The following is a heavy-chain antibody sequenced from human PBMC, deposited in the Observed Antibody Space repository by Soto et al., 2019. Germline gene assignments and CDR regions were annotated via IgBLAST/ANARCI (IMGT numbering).Heavy chain of an antibody. V-gene: IGHV4-4*02. Sequence: SETLSLTCAVSGDSVRSSNWWTWVRQSPGKGLKWIGEIYHLGGTNYNPSLKSRVTISVDMAKNQVSLKLSSVTAADTAVYYCATMKKPRGYYYGLNVWGQGTTVTVS. CDR1: GDSVRSSNW. J-gene: IGHJ6*02. CDR3: ATMKKPRGYYYGLNV. CDR2: IYHLGGT.